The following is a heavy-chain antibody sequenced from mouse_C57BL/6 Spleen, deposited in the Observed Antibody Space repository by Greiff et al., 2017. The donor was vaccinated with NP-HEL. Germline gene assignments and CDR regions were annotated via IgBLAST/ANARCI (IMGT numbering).Heavy chain of an antibody. Sequence: QVQLQQPGAELVKPGASVKLSCKASGYTFTSYWMHWVKQRPGQGLEWIGMIHPNSGSTNYNEKFKSKATLTVDKSSSTAYMQLSSLTSEDSAVYYCARYYGSSYGAMDYWGQGTSVTVSS. CDR1: GYTFTSYW. CDR2: IHPNSGST. CDR3: ARYYGSSYGAMDY. J-gene: IGHJ4*01. D-gene: IGHD1-1*01. V-gene: IGHV1-64*01.